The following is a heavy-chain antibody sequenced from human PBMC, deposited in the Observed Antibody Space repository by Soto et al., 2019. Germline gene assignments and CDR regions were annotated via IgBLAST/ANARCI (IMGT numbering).Heavy chain of an antibody. CDR2: IYPGDSDT. Sequence: PRASLQISCQVSGYSFASYWIGWVRQMPGEDLEWMGIIYPGDSDTRYSPSFQGQVTISADKSLRTAYLQWTSLKASDTALYYCARTRSFTLGFYYDGMDGCGQGTTVTVSS. D-gene: IGHD6-6*01. V-gene: IGHV5-51*01. J-gene: IGHJ6*02. CDR3: ARTRSFTLGFYYDGMDG. CDR1: GYSFASYW.